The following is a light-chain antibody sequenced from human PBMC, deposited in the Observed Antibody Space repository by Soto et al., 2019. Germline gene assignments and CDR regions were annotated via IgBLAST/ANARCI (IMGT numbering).Light chain of an antibody. Sequence: DIQMTQSPSSLSASVGARVTITCRASQDIGYSLGWFQQRPGKAPKSLIYAAATLQTGVPSKFSAGGPGTHFTHTISSLQPEDFGTYYCQQYNSDPRTFGQGTKVEIK. J-gene: IGKJ1*01. CDR3: QQYNSDPRT. V-gene: IGKV1-16*02. CDR1: QDIGYS. CDR2: AAA.